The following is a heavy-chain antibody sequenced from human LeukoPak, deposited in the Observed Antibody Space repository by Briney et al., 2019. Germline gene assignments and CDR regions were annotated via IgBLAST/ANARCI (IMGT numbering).Heavy chain of an antibody. CDR1: GGTFSSYA. D-gene: IGHD6-6*01. J-gene: IGHJ6*02. CDR2: IIPIFGIA. Sequence: SVNVSCKASGGTFSSYAISWVRQAPGQGLEWMGRIIPIFGIANYAQKFQGRVTITADKSTSTAYMELSSLRSEDTAVYYCASGYSSSSQRGMDVWGQGTTVTVSS. CDR3: ASGYSSSSQRGMDV. V-gene: IGHV1-69*04.